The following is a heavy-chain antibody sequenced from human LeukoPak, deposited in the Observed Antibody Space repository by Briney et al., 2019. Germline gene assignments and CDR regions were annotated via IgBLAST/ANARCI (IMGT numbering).Heavy chain of an antibody. CDR1: GFTFSSYS. CDR3: ARGRGYSYGTDY. J-gene: IGHJ4*02. Sequence: PGGSLRLSCAASGFTFSSYSMNWVRQAPGKGLEWVSYISSSSSAIFYADSVKGRFTISRDNAKNSLYLQMNSLRAEDTAVYYCARGRGYSYGTDYWGRGTLVTVSP. CDR2: ISSSSSAI. V-gene: IGHV3-48*01. D-gene: IGHD5-18*01.